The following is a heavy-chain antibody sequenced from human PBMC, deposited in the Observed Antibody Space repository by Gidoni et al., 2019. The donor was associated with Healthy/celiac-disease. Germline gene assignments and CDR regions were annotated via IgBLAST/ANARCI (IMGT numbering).Heavy chain of an antibody. CDR1: GFTFGDYA. CDR2: IRSKAYGGTT. CDR3: TTYPSGDDYVWGSYPSTGGGEIDY. Sequence: EVQLVESGGGLVQPGRSLRRSCTASGFTFGDYAMSWFGQAPGKGLEWVGFIRSKAYGGTTEYAASVKGRFTISRDDSKSIAYLQMNSLKTEDTAVYYCTTYPSGDDYVWGSYPSTGGGEIDYWGQGTLVTVSS. D-gene: IGHD3-16*02. V-gene: IGHV3-49*03. J-gene: IGHJ4*02.